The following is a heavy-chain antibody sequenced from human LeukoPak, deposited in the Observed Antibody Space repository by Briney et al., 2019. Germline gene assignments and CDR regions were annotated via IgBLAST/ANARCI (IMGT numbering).Heavy chain of an antibody. Sequence: SETLSLTCTVSGGSISSGGYYWTWIRQHPGKGLEWIGYIYYTGSTFFNPSLKSRVIISVDTSRNQFSLKLSSVTAADTAVYYCARSDQRWLYSDYWGQGTLVTVSS. J-gene: IGHJ4*02. CDR2: IYYTGST. D-gene: IGHD5-24*01. CDR1: GGSISSGGYY. V-gene: IGHV4-31*03. CDR3: ARSDQRWLYSDY.